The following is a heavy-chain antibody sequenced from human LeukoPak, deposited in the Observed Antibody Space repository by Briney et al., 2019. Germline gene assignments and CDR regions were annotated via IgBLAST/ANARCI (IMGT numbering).Heavy chain of an antibody. D-gene: IGHD3-22*01. J-gene: IGHJ4*02. Sequence: GGSLRLSCAASGFTFSSYAMSWVRQAPGKGLEWVSAISGSGGSTYYADSVKGRFTISRGNSKNTLYLQMNSLRAEDTAVYYCARQYDSSGPFDYWGQGTLVTVSS. CDR2: ISGSGGST. CDR1: GFTFSSYA. V-gene: IGHV3-23*01. CDR3: ARQYDSSGPFDY.